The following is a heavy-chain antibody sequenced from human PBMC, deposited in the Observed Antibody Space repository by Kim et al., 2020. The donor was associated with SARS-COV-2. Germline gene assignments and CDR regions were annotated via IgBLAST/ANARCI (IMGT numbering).Heavy chain of an antibody. CDR1: GGSIGSYY. Sequence: SETLSLTCTVSGGSIGSYYRSWIRQPAGKELEWIGRIYSSVSPNYNPSLTSRVTMSLDASKKQFSLKLKSVTAADTAVYYCARGPMVAGGAIDLWGQGIL. CDR2: IYSSVSP. D-gene: IGHD2-15*01. J-gene: IGHJ5*02. V-gene: IGHV4-4*07. CDR3: ARGPMVAGGAIDL.